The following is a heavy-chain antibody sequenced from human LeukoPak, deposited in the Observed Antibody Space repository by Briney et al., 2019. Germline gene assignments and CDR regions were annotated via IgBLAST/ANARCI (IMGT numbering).Heavy chain of an antibody. CDR3: AREMDIAMVFDY. D-gene: IGHD5-18*01. CDR1: GFTFSGYW. J-gene: IGHJ4*02. V-gene: IGHV3-74*01. Sequence: GGSLRLSCAASGFTFSGYWMHRVRQAPGKGLVWVSRINTDGSSAWYADSVKGRFTISRDNAKNTLYLQMNSLRAEDTALYYCAREMDIAMVFDYWGQGTMVTVSS. CDR2: INTDGSSA.